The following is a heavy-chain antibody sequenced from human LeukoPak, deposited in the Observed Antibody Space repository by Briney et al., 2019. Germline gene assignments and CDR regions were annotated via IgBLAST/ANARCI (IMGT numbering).Heavy chain of an antibody. V-gene: IGHV4-30-4*08. CDR1: GGSISSGDYY. Sequence: PSQTLSLTCTVSGGSISSGDYYWSWIRQPPGKGLEWIGYIYYSGSTYYNPSLKSRVTISVDTSKNQFSLKLSSVTAADTAVYYCARVGYDFWSGYYGNNFDYWGQGTLVTASS. J-gene: IGHJ4*02. CDR2: IYYSGST. CDR3: ARVGYDFWSGYYGNNFDY. D-gene: IGHD3-3*01.